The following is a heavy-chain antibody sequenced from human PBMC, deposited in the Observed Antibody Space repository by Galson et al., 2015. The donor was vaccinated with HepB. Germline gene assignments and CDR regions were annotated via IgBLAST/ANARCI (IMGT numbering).Heavy chain of an antibody. D-gene: IGHD2-2*01. CDR1: GGTFSSFG. V-gene: IGHV1-69*13. Sequence: SVKVSCKASGGTFSSFGINWVRQAPGQGLEWMGGIIPFFGTTNYAQNFQGRVTITADESTSTAYMDLSGLRSEDTAVYYCARTPYCSRTSCFAVRGQLDYWGQGTLVTVSS. CDR2: IIPFFGTT. CDR3: ARTPYCSRTSCFAVRGQLDY. J-gene: IGHJ4*02.